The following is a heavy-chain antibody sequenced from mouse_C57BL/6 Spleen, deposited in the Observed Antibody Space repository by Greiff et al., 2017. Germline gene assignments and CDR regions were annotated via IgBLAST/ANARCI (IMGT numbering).Heavy chain of an antibody. CDR1: GFTFSDYY. J-gene: IGHJ1*03. V-gene: IGHV5-16*01. Sequence: EVQVVESEGGLVQPGSSMKLSCTASGFTFSDYYMAWVRQVPEKGLEWVANINDDGSSTYYLDSLKSRFIISGDNAKNILYRQMSSLKSDNTATYCGATLYDGGHWYFDVWGTGTTVTVSS. CDR2: INDDGSST. D-gene: IGHD1-1*01. CDR3: ATLYDGGHWYFDV.